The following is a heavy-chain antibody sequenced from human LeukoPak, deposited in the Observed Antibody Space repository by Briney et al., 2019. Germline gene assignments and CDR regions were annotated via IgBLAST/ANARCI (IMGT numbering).Heavy chain of an antibody. CDR3: AKDVNYYDSSGYTPLDY. J-gene: IGHJ4*02. Sequence: GGSLRLSCAASGFTFSSYAMHWVRQAPGKGLEWVAVISYDGSNKYYADSVKGRFTISRDNSKNTLYLQMNSLRAEDTAVYYCAKDVNYYDSSGYTPLDYWGQGTLVTVSS. V-gene: IGHV3-30*04. D-gene: IGHD3-22*01. CDR1: GFTFSSYA. CDR2: ISYDGSNK.